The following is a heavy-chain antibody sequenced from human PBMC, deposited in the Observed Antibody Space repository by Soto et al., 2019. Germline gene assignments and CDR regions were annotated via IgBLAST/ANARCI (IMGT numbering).Heavy chain of an antibody. Sequence: ASVKVSCKASGYTFTSYGISWVRQAPGQGLEWMGWISAYNGDTKYAQELQGRVTMTTDTSTSTAYMELRSLRSDDTAVYYCAREKYDSGAYSFDYWGLGTLVTVSS. CDR2: ISAYNGDT. J-gene: IGHJ4*02. V-gene: IGHV1-18*01. D-gene: IGHD3-22*01. CDR3: AREKYDSGAYSFDY. CDR1: GYTFTSYG.